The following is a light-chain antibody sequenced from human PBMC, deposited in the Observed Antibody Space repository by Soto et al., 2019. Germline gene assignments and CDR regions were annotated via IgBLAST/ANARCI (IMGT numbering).Light chain of an antibody. J-gene: IGKJ1*01. CDR3: QQYYTNSWS. CDR1: ESVLYSPNNKNY. V-gene: IGKV4-1*01. Sequence: DMVMTQSPDSLPWSLGQWASINCSSSESVLYSPNNKNYLAWYQHKPGQPPKMLIYWASIRESGVPDRFSGSGSGTDFTLTISSLQSEDVAVYYCQQYYTNSWSFGQGTKVDIK. CDR2: WAS.